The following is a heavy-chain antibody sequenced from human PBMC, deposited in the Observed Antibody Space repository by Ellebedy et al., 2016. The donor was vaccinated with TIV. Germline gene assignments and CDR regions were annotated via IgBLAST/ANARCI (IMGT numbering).Heavy chain of an antibody. D-gene: IGHD5-24*01. CDR1: GYTFTAFH. Sequence: ASVKVSCKTSGYTFTAFHIHWVRQAPGQGLEWMGWVYPNSGGTNYAQKFQGWVTMTRDTSISTAYMELSRLRSDDTAVYYCARDGYTTAFDYWGQGTLVTVSS. CDR2: VYPNSGGT. V-gene: IGHV1-2*04. J-gene: IGHJ4*02. CDR3: ARDGYTTAFDY.